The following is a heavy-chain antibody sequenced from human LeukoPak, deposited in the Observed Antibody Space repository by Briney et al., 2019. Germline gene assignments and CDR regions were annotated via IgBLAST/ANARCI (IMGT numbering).Heavy chain of an antibody. CDR2: FDPEDGET. J-gene: IGHJ6*02. D-gene: IGHD4-11*01. Sequence: ASVKVSCKVSGYALTGLSMHWVRQAPGKGLEWMGGFDPEDGETIYAQKFQGRVTMTEDTSTDTAYMELSSLRSEDTAVYYCATDTVTTWIYYYGMDVWGQGTTVTVSS. V-gene: IGHV1-24*01. CDR1: GYALTGLS. CDR3: ATDTVTTWIYYYGMDV.